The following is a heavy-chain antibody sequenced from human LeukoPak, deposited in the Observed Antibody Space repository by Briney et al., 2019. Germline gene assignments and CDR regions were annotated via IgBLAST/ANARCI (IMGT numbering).Heavy chain of an antibody. Sequence: GRSLRLSCAASGFTFSSYAMHWVRQAPGKGLEWVAVISYDGSNKYYADSVKRRFTISRDNSKNTLYLQMNSMRAEDTAVYYCARDPYCSSTSCSSYYYYGMDVWGQGTTVTVSS. CDR3: ARDPYCSSTSCSSYYYYGMDV. CDR2: ISYDGSNK. D-gene: IGHD2-2*01. V-gene: IGHV3-30-3*01. J-gene: IGHJ6*02. CDR1: GFTFSSYA.